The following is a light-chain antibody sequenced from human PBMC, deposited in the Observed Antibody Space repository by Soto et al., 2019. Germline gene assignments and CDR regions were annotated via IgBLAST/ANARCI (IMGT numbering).Light chain of an antibody. J-gene: IGKJ1*01. CDR3: HQYNNWPPTWT. Sequence: EIVMTQSPATLSVSPGERATLSCRASQSVSSNLAWYQQKPGQAPRLLIYGASTRATGIPARFSGSGSGTEFTLTINSLQSEDFAVYSCHQYNNWPPTWTFGQGTKVAIK. CDR1: QSVSSN. V-gene: IGKV3-15*01. CDR2: GAS.